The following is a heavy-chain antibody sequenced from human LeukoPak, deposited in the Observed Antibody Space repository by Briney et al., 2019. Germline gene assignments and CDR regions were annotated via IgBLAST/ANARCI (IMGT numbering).Heavy chain of an antibody. D-gene: IGHD3-22*01. CDR1: GGSISSYY. CDR2: IYYSGST. CDR3: AREQYYYDSSGSTHWYFDL. V-gene: IGHV4-59*01. Sequence: SETLSLTCTVSGGSISSYYWSWIRQPPGKGLEWIGYIYYSGSTNYNPSLKSRVTISVDTSRNQFSLKLTSVTAADTAVYYCAREQYYYDSSGSTHWYFDLWGRGTLVTVSS. J-gene: IGHJ2*01.